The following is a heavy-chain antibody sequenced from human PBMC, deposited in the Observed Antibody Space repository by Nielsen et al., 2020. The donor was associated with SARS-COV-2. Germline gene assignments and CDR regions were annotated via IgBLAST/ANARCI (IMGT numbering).Heavy chain of an antibody. CDR3: ATFVEMATMREDY. J-gene: IGHJ4*02. D-gene: IGHD5-24*01. CDR1: GFTFSSYA. CDR2: IYSGGSST. Sequence: GESLKTSCAASGFTFSSYAMSWVRQAPGKGLEWVSVIYSGGSSTYYADSVKGRFTISRDNSKNTLYLQMNSLRAEDTAVYYCATFVEMATMREDYWGQGTLVTVSS. V-gene: IGHV3-23*03.